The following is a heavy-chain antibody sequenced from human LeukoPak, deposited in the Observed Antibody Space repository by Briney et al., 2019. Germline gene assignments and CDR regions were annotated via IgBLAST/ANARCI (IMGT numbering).Heavy chain of an antibody. Sequence: SETLSLTCAVYGGSFSGYYWSWIRQPPGKGLEWIGEINHSGSTNYNPSLKSRVTISVETSKNQFSLKLNSVTAADTAVYYCAREDYDILTGYTTLDYWGQGTLVTVSS. CDR2: INHSGST. CDR1: GGSFSGYY. J-gene: IGHJ4*02. V-gene: IGHV4-34*01. D-gene: IGHD3-9*01. CDR3: AREDYDILTGYTTLDY.